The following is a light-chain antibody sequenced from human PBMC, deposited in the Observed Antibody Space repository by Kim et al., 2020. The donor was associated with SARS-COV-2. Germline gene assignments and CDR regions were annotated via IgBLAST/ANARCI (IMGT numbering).Light chain of an antibody. CDR2: GKN. CDR1: SLRSYY. V-gene: IGLV3-19*01. CDR3: NSRDNNDNVL. J-gene: IGLJ2*01. Sequence: VALGQPVRIKCQGDSLRSYYTTRYQQTPGQAPIVVVYGKNNRPSGIPGRFSGSSSGNTASLTITGTQAGDEADYYCNSRDNNDNVLFGGGTQLTVL.